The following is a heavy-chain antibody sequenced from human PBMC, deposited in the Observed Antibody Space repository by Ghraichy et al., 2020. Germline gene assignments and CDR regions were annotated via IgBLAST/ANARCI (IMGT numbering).Heavy chain of an antibody. CDR2: IEEGGSEK. Sequence: GESLNISCAASGFTFSDYWMSWVRQAPGKGLEWVANIEEGGSEKSYVDSVKGRFTVSRDNAKNSLYLQMNSLRAEDTAVYYCARDRGYCTGGICYTVLDYWGQGTLVTVSS. CDR1: GFTFSDYW. J-gene: IGHJ4*02. D-gene: IGHD2-8*02. V-gene: IGHV3-7*01. CDR3: ARDRGYCTGGICYTVLDY.